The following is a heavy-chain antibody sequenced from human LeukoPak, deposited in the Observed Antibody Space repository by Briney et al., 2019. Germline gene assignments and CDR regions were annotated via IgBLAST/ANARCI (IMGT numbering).Heavy chain of an antibody. D-gene: IGHD3-3*01. J-gene: IGHJ6*02. CDR2: IYTSGST. Sequence: PSETLSLTCTVSGGSISSYYWSWIRQPAGKGLEWIGRIYTSGSTNYNPSLKSRVTMSVDTSKNQFSLKLSSVTAADTAVYYCARVGRPYDFWSGWYYYYGMDVWGQGTTVTVSS. CDR3: ARVGRPYDFWSGWYYYYGMDV. V-gene: IGHV4-4*07. CDR1: GGSISSYY.